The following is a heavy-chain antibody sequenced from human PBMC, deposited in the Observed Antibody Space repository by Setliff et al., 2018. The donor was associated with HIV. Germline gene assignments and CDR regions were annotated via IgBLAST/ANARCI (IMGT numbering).Heavy chain of an antibody. D-gene: IGHD2-15*01. CDR2: IYTGGST. J-gene: IGHJ5*02. CDR3: ARDGRWSSGWFDP. Sequence: SETLSLTCSVSGGSISSGSYHWSWIRQSAGKGPEWIGRIYTGGSTNYNPSLKSRVTISVDTSKNHFSLNLSSVTAADTAVYYCARDGRWSSGWFDPWGQGILVTVSS. V-gene: IGHV4-61*02. CDR1: GGSISSGSYH.